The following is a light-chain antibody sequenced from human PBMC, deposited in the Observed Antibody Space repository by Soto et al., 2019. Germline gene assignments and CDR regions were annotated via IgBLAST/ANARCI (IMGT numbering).Light chain of an antibody. V-gene: IGKV1-9*01. CDR1: LGISSA. J-gene: IGKJ1*01. CDR3: QQYNPYSPWT. Sequence: IQLTQSPSSLSASVGDRVTMTCRASLGISSAVAWYQQKPGKAPKLLVYSASTLQSGVPSRFSGSGSGTHFTLTISSLHPEDFATYYCQQYNPYSPWTFGQGTKVEIK. CDR2: SAS.